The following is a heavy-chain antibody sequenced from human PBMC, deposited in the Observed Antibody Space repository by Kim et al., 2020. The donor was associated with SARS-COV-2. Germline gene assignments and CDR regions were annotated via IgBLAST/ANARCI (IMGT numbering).Heavy chain of an antibody. Sequence: GGSLRLSCAASGFTFSNFAMDWVRQAPGKGLEWVSVISGSGGSTYYADSVQGRFTISRDNYKNTVYQQMNSLRADDTAVYYCAREPLPPLPHNGDYFFD. J-gene: IGHJ4*01. CDR2: ISGSGGST. V-gene: IGHV3-23*01. CDR1: GFTFSNFA. CDR3: AREPLPPLPHNGDYFFD. D-gene: IGHD4-17*01.